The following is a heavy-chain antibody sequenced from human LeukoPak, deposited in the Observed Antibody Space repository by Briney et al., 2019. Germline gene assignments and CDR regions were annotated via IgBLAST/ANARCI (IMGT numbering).Heavy chain of an antibody. V-gene: IGHV4-59*01. CDR2: IYYSGST. Sequence: PSETLSLTCTVSGDSISSYYWSWIRQPPGKGLEWIGYIYYSGSTNYNPSLKSRVTISVDTSKNQFSLKLSSVTAADTAVYYCARADTAMAPFDYWGQGTLVTVSS. CDR3: ARADTAMAPFDY. D-gene: IGHD5-18*01. CDR1: GDSISSYY. J-gene: IGHJ4*02.